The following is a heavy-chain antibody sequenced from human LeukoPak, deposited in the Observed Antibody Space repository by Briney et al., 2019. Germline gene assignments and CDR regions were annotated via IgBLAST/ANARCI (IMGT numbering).Heavy chain of an antibody. CDR1: GYTFTGYY. D-gene: IGHD3-22*01. J-gene: IGHJ4*02. Sequence: ASVKVSCKASGYTFTGYYMHWVRQAPGQGLEWMGRINPNSGGTNYAQKFQGRVTMTRDTSISTAYMELRSLRSDDTAVYYCARRVLGAYYYDSSGYYGHFDYWGQGTLVTVSS. V-gene: IGHV1-2*06. CDR3: ARRVLGAYYYDSSGYYGHFDY. CDR2: INPNSGGT.